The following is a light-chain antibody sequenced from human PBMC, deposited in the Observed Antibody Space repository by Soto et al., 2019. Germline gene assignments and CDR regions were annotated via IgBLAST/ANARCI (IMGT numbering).Light chain of an antibody. CDR3: LQDDNYPLT. CDR1: QGIRND. CDR2: AAS. V-gene: IGKV1-6*01. J-gene: IGKJ5*01. Sequence: AIQMTQSPSSLSASVGDRVTITCRASQGIRNDLGWYQQKQGKAPKLLIYAASSLQSGVPSRFSGSGSGTDVTLTISSLQPADFATYYGLQDDNYPLTFGQGTRMEIK.